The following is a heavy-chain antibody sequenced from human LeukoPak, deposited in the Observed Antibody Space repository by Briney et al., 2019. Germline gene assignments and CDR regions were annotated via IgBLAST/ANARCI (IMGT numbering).Heavy chain of an antibody. V-gene: IGHV3-53*01. Sequence: PGGSLRLSCAASGFSVSNNYVSWVRQAPGKGLEWISAVYSGGDTYYIESVRGRFTISRGNSKNTIHLQMNGLTPEDTAMYYCARDSTGASVWGKGTTVTVSS. CDR3: ARDSTGASV. J-gene: IGHJ6*04. D-gene: IGHD1-14*01. CDR1: GFSVSNNY. CDR2: VYSGGDT.